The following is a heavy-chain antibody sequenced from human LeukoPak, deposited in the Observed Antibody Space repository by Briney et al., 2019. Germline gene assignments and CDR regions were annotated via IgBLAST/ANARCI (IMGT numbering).Heavy chain of an antibody. J-gene: IGHJ6*03. V-gene: IGHV4-4*02. CDR3: ARGGYYYLDV. CDR2: IFYNGNT. Sequence: SGTLSLTCAVSGGSISSSNWWSWVRQPPGKGLEWIAYIFYNGNTKYNPSLWSRVTISIDTSRNQVFLNLNSVTAADTAVYYCARGGYYYLDVWGKGTTVTVSS. CDR1: GGSISSSNW.